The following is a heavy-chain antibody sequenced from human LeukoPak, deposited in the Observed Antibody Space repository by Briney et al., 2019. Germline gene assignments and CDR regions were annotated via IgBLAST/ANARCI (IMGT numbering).Heavy chain of an antibody. V-gene: IGHV4-4*02. Sequence: PSGTLSLTCAVSGGSISSSNWWSWVRQPPGKGLEWIGEIYHSGSTNYNPSLKSRVTISVDKSKNQFSLKLSSVTAADTAVYYCARMGDCSGGSCYGSWFDPWGQGTLVTVSS. CDR3: ARMGDCSGGSCYGSWFDP. D-gene: IGHD2-15*01. J-gene: IGHJ5*02. CDR2: IYHSGST. CDR1: GGSISSSNW.